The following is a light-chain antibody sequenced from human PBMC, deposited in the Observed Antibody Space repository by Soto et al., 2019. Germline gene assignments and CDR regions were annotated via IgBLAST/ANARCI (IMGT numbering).Light chain of an antibody. CDR2: GAS. CDR1: ESISRDY. V-gene: IGKV3-20*01. CDR3: QQYGGLPCP. Sequence: EIVLTQSPGTLSLSPGQRATLSCRASESISRDYLAWYQQRLGQAPRLLIYGASSGATGIPDRFSGSGSGTDFTLTISRLEPEDFAIYYCQQYGGLPCPFGQGTKVDIK. J-gene: IGKJ2*02.